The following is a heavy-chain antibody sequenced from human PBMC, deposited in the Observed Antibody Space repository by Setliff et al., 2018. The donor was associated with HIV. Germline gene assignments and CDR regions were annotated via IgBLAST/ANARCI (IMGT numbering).Heavy chain of an antibody. V-gene: IGHV4-30-4*01. Sequence: LSLTCTVSGASVNSDDYYWSWIRQTPGKGLEWIGYIYYSGDAYYNATLQSRATILLDTSKNQFFLTLTSVTAADTAVYFCARVPFGSGSYYFDFWGQGTLVTVSS. CDR1: GASVNSDDYY. D-gene: IGHD3-10*01. J-gene: IGHJ4*02. CDR2: IYYSGDA. CDR3: ARVPFGSGSYYFDF.